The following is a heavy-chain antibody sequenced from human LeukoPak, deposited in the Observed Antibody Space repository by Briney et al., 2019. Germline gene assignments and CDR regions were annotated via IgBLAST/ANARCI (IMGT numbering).Heavy chain of an antibody. CDR1: GGSIVSHY. V-gene: IGHV4-4*07. Sequence: PSETLSLTCTVSGGSIVSHYWNWIRQPAGRGLEWIGRFYASGTTNTSPSLKSRVTISVDTSQNQFSLKLSSVTAADTAVYYCARVFWSGYLYFDYWGQGTLVTVSS. D-gene: IGHD3-3*01. CDR2: FYASGTT. CDR3: ARVFWSGYLYFDY. J-gene: IGHJ4*02.